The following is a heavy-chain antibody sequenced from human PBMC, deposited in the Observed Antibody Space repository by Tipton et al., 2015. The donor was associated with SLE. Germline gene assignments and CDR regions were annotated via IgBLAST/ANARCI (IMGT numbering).Heavy chain of an antibody. CDR3: ARGQWNAFDI. Sequence: TLSLTCAVYGGSFSEYYWSWIRQPPGKGLEWIGYIYYSGSTNYNPSLKSRVTISVDTSKNQFSLKLSSVTAADTAVYYCARGQWNAFDIWGQGTMVTVSS. V-gene: IGHV4-59*01. D-gene: IGHD2-8*01. CDR2: IYYSGST. CDR1: GGSFSEYY. J-gene: IGHJ3*02.